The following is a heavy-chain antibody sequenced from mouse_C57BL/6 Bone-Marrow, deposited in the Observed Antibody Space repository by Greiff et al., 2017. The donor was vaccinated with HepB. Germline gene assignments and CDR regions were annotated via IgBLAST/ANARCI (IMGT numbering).Heavy chain of an antibody. D-gene: IGHD3-1*01. CDR3: ARERENHSDWYFDV. Sequence: EVKLVESGPELVKPGASVKISCKASGYSFTDYNMNWVKQSNGKSLEWIGVINPNYGTTSYNQKFKGKATLTVDQSSSTAYMQLNSLTSEDSAVYYCARERENHSDWYFDVWGTGTTVTVSS. V-gene: IGHV1-39*01. J-gene: IGHJ1*03. CDR2: INPNYGTT. CDR1: GYSFTDYN.